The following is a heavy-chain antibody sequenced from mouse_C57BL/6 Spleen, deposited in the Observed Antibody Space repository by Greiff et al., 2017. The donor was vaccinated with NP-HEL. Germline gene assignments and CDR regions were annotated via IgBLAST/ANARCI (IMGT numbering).Heavy chain of an antibody. D-gene: IGHD2-1*01. Sequence: EVHLVESGPGLVKPSQSLSLTCSVTGYSITSGYYWNWIRQFPGNKLEWMGYISYDGSNNYNPSLKNRISITRDTSENQFFLKLNSVTTEDTATYYCARDGIYYGNYYAMDYWGQGTSVTVSS. CDR3: ARDGIYYGNYYAMDY. J-gene: IGHJ4*01. V-gene: IGHV3-6*01. CDR2: ISYDGSN. CDR1: GYSITSGYY.